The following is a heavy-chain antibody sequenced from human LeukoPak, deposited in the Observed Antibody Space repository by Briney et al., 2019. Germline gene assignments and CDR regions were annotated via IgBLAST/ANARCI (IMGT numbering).Heavy chain of an antibody. J-gene: IGHJ4*02. Sequence: GASVKVSCKASGYTFTSYVISWVRQAPGQELEWMGWISAYNGNTNYAQKLQGRVTMTTDTSTSTAYMELRSLRSDDTAVYCCARAREDYDYVWGSYPKYYFDYWGQGTLVTVSS. D-gene: IGHD3-16*02. CDR1: GYTFTSYV. CDR3: ARAREDYDYVWGSYPKYYFDY. V-gene: IGHV1-18*01. CDR2: ISAYNGNT.